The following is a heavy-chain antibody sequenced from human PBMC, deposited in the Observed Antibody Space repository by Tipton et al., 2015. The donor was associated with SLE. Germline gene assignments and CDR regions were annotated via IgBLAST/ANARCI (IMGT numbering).Heavy chain of an antibody. CDR1: GGSISSGGYY. J-gene: IGHJ4*02. CDR3: ARVSSSTRYSFPFDF. Sequence: TLSLTCTVSGGSISSGGYYWSWIRKHPGRGLEWIGHIHYSGRIFYNPSLKSRLTISVDKYRNQFFLQLTSVTAADTAVYYCARVSSSTRYSFPFDFWGQGSLVTVSS. V-gene: IGHV4-31*03. D-gene: IGHD2-21*01. CDR2: IHYSGRI.